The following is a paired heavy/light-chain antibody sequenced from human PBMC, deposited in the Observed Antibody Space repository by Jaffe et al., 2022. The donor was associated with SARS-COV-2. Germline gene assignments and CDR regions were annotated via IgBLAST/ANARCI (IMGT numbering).Light chain of an antibody. J-gene: IGKJ1*01. CDR3: HQSYRTPQT. V-gene: IGKV1-39*01. Sequence: DIQMTQSPSSLSASVGDRVAITCRASQSVSAYLNWYQQKPGKAPKLLIYAVSSLQSGVPSRFSGSGSGSGTDFTLTISSLQPEDFATYYCHQSYRTPQTFGQGTKVEIK. CDR1: QSVSAY. CDR2: AVS.
Heavy chain of an antibody. D-gene: IGHD2-8*01. Sequence: EVQLVQSGAEVKKPGESLKISCKGSGYSFTTYWIGWVRQMPGKGLEWMGIINPGDSDTRYSPSFQGQVTISVDKSSSTAFLQWSSLRASDTAMYYCATGEIWANHWGQGTLVTVSS. J-gene: IGHJ1*01. V-gene: IGHV5-51*01. CDR2: INPGDSDT. CDR1: GYSFTTYW. CDR3: ATGEIWANH.